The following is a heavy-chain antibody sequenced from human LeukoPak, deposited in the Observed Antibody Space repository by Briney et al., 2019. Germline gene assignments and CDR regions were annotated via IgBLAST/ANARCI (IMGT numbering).Heavy chain of an antibody. V-gene: IGHV3-7*01. D-gene: IGHD5/OR15-5a*01. CDR3: ARQKYLRGPDVEYFDY. Sequence: PGGSLRLSCAASGFTFSAYWMTWVRQAPGKGLEWVANINEGGNVKFYVDSVKGRFTISRDNAKNSLYLQMNSLRAEDTAVYYCARQKYLRGPDVEYFDYWGQGTLVTVSS. J-gene: IGHJ4*02. CDR1: GFTFSAYW. CDR2: INEGGNVK.